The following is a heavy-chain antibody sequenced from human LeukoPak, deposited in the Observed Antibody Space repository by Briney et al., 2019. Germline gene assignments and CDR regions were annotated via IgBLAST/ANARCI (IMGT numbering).Heavy chain of an antibody. D-gene: IGHD4-17*01. CDR3: ARGLLGGDPNAYYYYYMDV. J-gene: IGHJ6*03. Sequence: GGSLRLSCATSGFTFGDYAMSWFRQAPGKGLEWVSFIRSKHYGGAAEYAASVKGRFTISREDSKSIAYLQMNSLKTEDTAVYYCARGLLGGDPNAYYYYYMDVWGKGTTVTVSS. CDR2: IRSKHYGGAA. V-gene: IGHV3-49*03. CDR1: GFTFGDYA.